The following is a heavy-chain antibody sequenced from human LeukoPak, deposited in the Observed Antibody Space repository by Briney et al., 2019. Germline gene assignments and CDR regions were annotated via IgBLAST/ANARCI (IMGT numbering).Heavy chain of an antibody. CDR2: ISPNSGGT. Sequence: ASVKVSCKASGYTFTGYYMHWVRQAPGQGLEWMGWISPNSGGTNYAQKFQGRVTMTRDTSISTAYMELSRLRSDDTAVYYCARGPTVVTQPFDYWGQGTLVTVSS. CDR3: ARGPTVVTQPFDY. J-gene: IGHJ4*02. D-gene: IGHD4-23*01. V-gene: IGHV1-2*02. CDR1: GYTFTGYY.